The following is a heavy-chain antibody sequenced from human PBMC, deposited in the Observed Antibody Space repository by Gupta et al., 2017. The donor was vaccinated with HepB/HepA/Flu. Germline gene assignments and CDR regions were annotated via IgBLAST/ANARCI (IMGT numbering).Heavy chain of an antibody. CDR1: VDRVVSATAG. Sequence: QVQLQQSGPGLVKASQTLSLTCAVPVDRVVSATAGWKWIRLSPSRGLEWLGRTYYRRYEWVNEYGESVNGRIRFAADKSKNQFSLHLNYVTPEDTAVYYCARDVGYTYGVRLDYWGQGILVTVSS. V-gene: IGHV6-1*01. J-gene: IGHJ4*02. CDR2: TYYRRYEWVN. D-gene: IGHD5-12*01. CDR3: ARDVGYTYGVRLDY.